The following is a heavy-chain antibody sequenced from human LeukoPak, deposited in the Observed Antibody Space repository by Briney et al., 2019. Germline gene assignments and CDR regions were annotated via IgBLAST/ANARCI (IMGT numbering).Heavy chain of an antibody. V-gene: IGHV3-23*01. Sequence: GGSLRLSRAASGFTFSSYAMSWVRQAPGKGLEWVSAISGSGGSTYYADSVKGRFTISRDNSKNTLYLQMNSLRAEDTAVYYCAKVSSSNGCSYGNGLDYWGQGTLVTVSS. CDR2: ISGSGGST. CDR3: AKVSSSNGCSYGNGLDY. D-gene: IGHD5-18*01. CDR1: GFTFSSYA. J-gene: IGHJ4*02.